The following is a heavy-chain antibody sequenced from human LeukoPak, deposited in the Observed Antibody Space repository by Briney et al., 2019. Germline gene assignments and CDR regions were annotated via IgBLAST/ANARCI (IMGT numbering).Heavy chain of an antibody. CDR2: IYPGDSDT. CDR1: GYSFASYW. V-gene: IGHV5-51*01. D-gene: IGHD3-9*01. CDR3: ARGPPETGYYFDY. Sequence: GESLKISCKGSGYSFASYWIGWVRQMPGKGLEWMGIIYPGDSDTRYSPSFQGQVTISADKSISTAYLQWSSLKASDTAMYYCARGPPETGYYFDYWGQGTLVTVSS. J-gene: IGHJ4*02.